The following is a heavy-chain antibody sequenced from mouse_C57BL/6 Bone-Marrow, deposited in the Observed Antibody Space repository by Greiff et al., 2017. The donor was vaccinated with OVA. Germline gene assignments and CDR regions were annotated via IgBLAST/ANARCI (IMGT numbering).Heavy chain of an antibody. D-gene: IGHD4-1*01. CDR3: TRSLTGPFAY. Sequence: EVQRVESGEGLVKPGGSLKLSCAASGFTFSSYAMSWVRQTPEQRLEWVAYISSGGDYIYYADTVKGRFTISRDNARNTLYLQMSSLKSEDTAMYYCTRSLTGPFAYWGQGTLVTVSA. CDR1: GFTFSSYA. V-gene: IGHV5-9-1*02. CDR2: ISSGGDYI. J-gene: IGHJ3*01.